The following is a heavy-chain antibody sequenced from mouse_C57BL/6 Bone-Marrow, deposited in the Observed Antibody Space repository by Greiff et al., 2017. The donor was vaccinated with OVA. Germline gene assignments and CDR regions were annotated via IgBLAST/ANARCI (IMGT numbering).Heavy chain of an antibody. CDR2: IWSGGST. D-gene: IGHD1-2*01. CDR3: ARLRRPAWFAY. J-gene: IGHJ3*01. Sequence: VKLQQSGPGLVQPSQSLSITCTVSGFSLTSYGVHWVRQSPGKGLEWLGVIWSGGSTDYNAAFISRLSISKDNSKSQVFFKMNSLQADDTAIYYCARLRRPAWFAYWGQGTLVTVSA. V-gene: IGHV2-2*01. CDR1: GFSLTSYG.